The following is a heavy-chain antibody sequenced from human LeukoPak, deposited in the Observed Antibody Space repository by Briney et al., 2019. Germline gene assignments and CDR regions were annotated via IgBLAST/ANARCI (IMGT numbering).Heavy chain of an antibody. CDR3: ARVFSNPTGNDY. D-gene: IGHD1-1*01. CDR1: GFTFSSYE. V-gene: IGHV3-48*03. CDR2: ISNSGNTI. J-gene: IGHJ4*02. Sequence: GGSLRLSCAASGFTFSSYEMNWVRQAPGKGLEWVSYISNSGNTIFYADSVKGRFTISRDDGKNSLYLQMNSLRAEDTAVYYCARVFSNPTGNDYLGQGTLVTVSS.